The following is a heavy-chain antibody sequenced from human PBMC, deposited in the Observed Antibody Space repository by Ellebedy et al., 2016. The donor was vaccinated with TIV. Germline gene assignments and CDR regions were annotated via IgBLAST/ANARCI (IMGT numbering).Heavy chain of an antibody. D-gene: IGHD3-10*01. CDR2: ISYDGSNK. J-gene: IGHJ4*02. Sequence: GGSLRLSCAASGFTFSSYAMHWVRQAPGKGLEWVAVISYDGSNKYYADSVKGRFTISRDNAKNSLYLQMNSLRAEDTAVYYCARGATMVRGVTYPADYWGQGTLVTVSS. V-gene: IGHV3-30-3*01. CDR3: ARGATMVRGVTYPADY. CDR1: GFTFSSYA.